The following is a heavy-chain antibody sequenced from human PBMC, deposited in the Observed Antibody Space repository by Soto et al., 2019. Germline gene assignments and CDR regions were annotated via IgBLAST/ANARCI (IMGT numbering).Heavy chain of an antibody. J-gene: IGHJ4*02. CDR1: ADSFSSYG. Sequence: QVQLVQSGAEVKEPGSAVKVSCKAPADSFSSYGISWVRQAPGQGREGMGVIIPIFGTTNYAEKFQGRVTITADESTNTAYMELSSLRSEDTALYYCARVFPDGWVEPGVVRGYLDTWGRGTLVTVSS. V-gene: IGHV1-69*01. CDR2: IIPIFGTT. CDR3: ARVFPDGWVEPGVVRGYLDT. D-gene: IGHD3-3*01.